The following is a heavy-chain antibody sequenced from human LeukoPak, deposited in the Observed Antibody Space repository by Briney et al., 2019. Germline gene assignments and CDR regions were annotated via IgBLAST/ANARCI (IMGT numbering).Heavy chain of an antibody. CDR2: INADGSMT. CDR1: GFTFSSYA. Sequence: PGGSLRLSCAASGFTFSSYAMSWVRQAPGKGLVWVSRINADGSMTNYADSVKGRFTISRDNAKNTLYLQMNSLRVEDTAVYHCVRALTGTDDFWGQGTLVTVSS. V-gene: IGHV3-74*01. D-gene: IGHD1-7*01. J-gene: IGHJ4*02. CDR3: VRALTGTDDF.